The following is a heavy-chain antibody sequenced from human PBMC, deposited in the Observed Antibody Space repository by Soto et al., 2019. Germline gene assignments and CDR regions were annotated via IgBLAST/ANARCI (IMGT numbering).Heavy chain of an antibody. CDR1: GGSISSYY. D-gene: IGHD3-10*02. J-gene: IGHJ5*01. CDR2: IFYSGST. V-gene: IGHV4-59*01. Sequence: QVQLQESGPGLVKPSETLSLTCTVSGGSISSYYWSWIRQPPGKGLEWIGFIFYSGSTSYNPSLKSPVTISIDPSEYQFSLKLNSVTAADTAVYYCASMIGDPVLSFDSWGQGTLVAVSS. CDR3: ASMIGDPVLSFDS.